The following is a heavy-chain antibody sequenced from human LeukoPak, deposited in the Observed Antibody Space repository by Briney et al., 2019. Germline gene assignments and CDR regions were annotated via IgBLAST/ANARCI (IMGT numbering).Heavy chain of an antibody. CDR1: GGSISYYY. D-gene: IGHD3-10*01. V-gene: IGHV4-59*01. CDR3: ARLGAYYGSGSYYKYNWFDP. CDR2: VYYSGST. Sequence: PSETLSLTCTVSGGSISYYYWSWIRQPPGKGLQWIGYVYYSGSTNYNPSLKSRVTISVDTSKNQFSLKLSSVTAADTAVYYCARLGAYYGSGSYYKYNWFDPWGQGTLVTVSS. J-gene: IGHJ5*02.